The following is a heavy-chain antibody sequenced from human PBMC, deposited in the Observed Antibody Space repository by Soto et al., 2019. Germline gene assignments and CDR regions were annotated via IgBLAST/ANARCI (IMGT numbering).Heavy chain of an antibody. CDR1: GFTFSSYG. D-gene: IGHD3-10*01. V-gene: IGHV3-33*01. CDR3: ARRARGNSSGAFDI. J-gene: IGHJ3*02. Sequence: GGSLRLPCAASGFTFSSYGMHWVRQAPGKGLEWVAVIWYDGSNKYYADSVKGRFTISRDNSKNTLYLQMNSLRAEDTAVYYWARRARGNSSGAFDIWGQGTMVTVSS. CDR2: IWYDGSNK.